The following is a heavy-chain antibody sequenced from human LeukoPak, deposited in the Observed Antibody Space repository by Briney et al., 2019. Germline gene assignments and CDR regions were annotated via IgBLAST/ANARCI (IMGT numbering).Heavy chain of an antibody. V-gene: IGHV3-21*01. D-gene: IGHD5-24*01. J-gene: IGHJ4*02. Sequence: PGGSLRLSCAASGFTFSSYSMNWVRQAPGKGLEWLSSIGSTGAYIFYADSVKGRSTISRDNAKNSLYLQMNSLRAEDTAIYYCARWRDGYNNYFDYWGQGTLVTVSS. CDR1: GFTFSSYS. CDR2: IGSTGAYI. CDR3: ARWRDGYNNYFDY.